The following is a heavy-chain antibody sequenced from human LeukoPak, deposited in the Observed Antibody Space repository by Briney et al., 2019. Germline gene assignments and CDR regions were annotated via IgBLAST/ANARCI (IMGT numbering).Heavy chain of an antibody. CDR3: ARGYYDSSGYYPSTI. Sequence: SVKVSCKASGGTFSSYAISWVRQAPGQGLEWMGGIIPIFGTANYAQKFQGRVTITADESTSTAYMELSSLRSEDTAVYYCARGYYDSSGYYPSTIWGQGTMVTVSS. CDR2: IIPIFGTA. J-gene: IGHJ3*02. V-gene: IGHV1-69*13. CDR1: GGTFSSYA. D-gene: IGHD3-22*01.